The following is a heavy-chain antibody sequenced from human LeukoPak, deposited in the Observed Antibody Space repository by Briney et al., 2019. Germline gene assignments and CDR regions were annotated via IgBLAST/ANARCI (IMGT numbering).Heavy chain of an antibody. CDR1: GGSISSYY. CDR2: INHSGST. D-gene: IGHD2-2*01. J-gene: IGHJ4*02. CDR3: AREEDTGYCSSTSCYAIDY. Sequence: SETLSLTCTVSGGSISSYYWSWIRQPPGKGLEWIGEINHSGSTNYNPSLKSRVTISVDTSKNQFSLKLSSVTAADTAVYYCAREEDTGYCSSTSCYAIDYWGQGTLVTVSS. V-gene: IGHV4-34*01.